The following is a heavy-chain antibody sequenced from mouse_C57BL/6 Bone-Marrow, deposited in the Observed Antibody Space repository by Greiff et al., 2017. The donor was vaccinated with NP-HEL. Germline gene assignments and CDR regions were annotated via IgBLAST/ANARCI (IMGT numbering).Heavy chain of an antibody. CDR1: GYTFTSYW. CDR3: ARGPNWDGGGFDY. V-gene: IGHV1-69*01. CDR2: IDPSDSYT. J-gene: IGHJ2*01. D-gene: IGHD4-1*01. Sequence: VQLQQSGAELVMPGASVKLSCKASGYTFTSYWMHWVKQRPGQGLEWIGEIDPSDSYTNYNQKFKGKSTLTVDKSSSTAYMQLSSLTSEDSAVYYCARGPNWDGGGFDYWGQGTTLTVSS.